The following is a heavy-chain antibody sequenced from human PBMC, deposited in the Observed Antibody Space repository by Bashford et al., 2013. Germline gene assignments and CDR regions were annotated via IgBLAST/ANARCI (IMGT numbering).Heavy chain of an antibody. CDR1: GFSVSDNY. J-gene: IGHJ3*02. CDR3: ARVTKGSTFAFDI. D-gene: IGHD5/OR15-5a*01. V-gene: IGHV3-66*01. Sequence: GGSLRLSCAASGFSVSDNYMTWVRQAPGQGLEWVSVLYGGDSASFADSVKGRFTIFRDNSKNTLHLQMNSLRVEDTAVYYCARVTKGSTFAFDIWGQGGNGHRLL. CDR2: LYGGDSA.